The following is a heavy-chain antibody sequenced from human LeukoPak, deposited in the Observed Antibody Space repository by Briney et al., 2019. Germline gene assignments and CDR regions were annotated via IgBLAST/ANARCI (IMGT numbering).Heavy chain of an antibody. CDR2: ISGSGGST. J-gene: IGHJ4*02. V-gene: IGHV3-23*01. CDR3: AKESTRYSSSWKDY. CDR1: GFTFSSYG. D-gene: IGHD6-13*01. Sequence: AGGSLRLSCAASGFTFSSYGMSWVRQAPGKGLEWVSAISGSGGSTYYADSVKGRFTISRDNSKNTLYLQMNSLRAEDTAVYYCAKESTRYSSSWKDYWGQGTLVTVSS.